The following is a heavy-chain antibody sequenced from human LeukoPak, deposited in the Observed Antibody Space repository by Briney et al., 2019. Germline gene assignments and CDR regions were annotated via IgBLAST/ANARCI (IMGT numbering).Heavy chain of an antibody. D-gene: IGHD3-22*01. CDR2: IYYRST. V-gene: IGHV4-59*12. CDR1: CGSISSYY. J-gene: IGHJ4*02. CDR3: ARDYDNVGYYYAHFDG. Sequence: SSTQSPTCTVACGSISSYYWSWIRLPPGNGLEWMGYIYYRSTKYNPPHKRRVTISIDTSKNQFSLKLSSVTPADTAVYYCARDYDNVGYYYAHFDGWGQGTPATVS.